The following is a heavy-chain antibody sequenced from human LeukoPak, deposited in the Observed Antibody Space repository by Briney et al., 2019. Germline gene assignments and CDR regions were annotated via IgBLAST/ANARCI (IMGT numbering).Heavy chain of an antibody. V-gene: IGHV4-31*03. CDR1: GGPASSHHYY. CDR3: ARVVATIRSKWFDP. Sequence: SETLSLTCTVSGGPASSHHYYWSWIRQHPGRGLEFIGYIYHSGSTYYNPSLQGRVTISVDTSNKQFSLKLSSVTAADTAVYYCARVVATIRSKWFDPWGQGTLVTVSS. D-gene: IGHD5-12*01. CDR2: IYHSGST. J-gene: IGHJ5*02.